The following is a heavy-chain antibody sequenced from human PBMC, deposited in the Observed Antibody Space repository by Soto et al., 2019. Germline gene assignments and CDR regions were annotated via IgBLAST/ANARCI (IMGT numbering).Heavy chain of an antibody. J-gene: IGHJ4*02. CDR1: GYSFTSYW. CDR2: IYPGDSDT. D-gene: IGHD3-22*01. Sequence: EVQLVQSGAEVKKPGESLKISCKGSGYSFTSYWIGWVRPMPGKGLEWMGIIYPGDSDTRYSPSFQGQVTISADKSISTAYLQWSSLKASDTAMYYCATMGSFYDSSGYYSPPFGYWGQGTLVTVSS. V-gene: IGHV5-51*03. CDR3: ATMGSFYDSSGYYSPPFGY.